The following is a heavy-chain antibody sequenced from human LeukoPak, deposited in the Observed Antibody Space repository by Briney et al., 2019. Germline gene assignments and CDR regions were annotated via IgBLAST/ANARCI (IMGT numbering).Heavy chain of an antibody. CDR1: GGSISSYY. V-gene: IGHV4-59*01. D-gene: IGHD2-2*01. Sequence: SETLSLTCTASGGSISSYYWSWIRQPPGKGLEWIGYIYYSGSTNYNPSLKSRVTISVDTSKNQFSLKLSSVTAADTAVYYCARGRYCSSTSCYRADYYYYGMDVWGQGTTVTVSS. J-gene: IGHJ6*02. CDR3: ARGRYCSSTSCYRADYYYYGMDV. CDR2: IYYSGST.